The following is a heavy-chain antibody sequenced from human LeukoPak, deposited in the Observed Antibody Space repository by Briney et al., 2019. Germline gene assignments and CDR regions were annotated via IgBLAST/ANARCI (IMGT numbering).Heavy chain of an antibody. Sequence: SETLSLTCTVSGASISSYYWSWIRQPPGKGLEWIGYIYYSGSTNYNPSLKSRVTISVDTSKNQFSLRLSSVTAADTAVYYCARFNCSSTSCYGDYYYYGMDVWGKGTTVTVSS. V-gene: IGHV4-59*01. CDR1: GASISSYY. J-gene: IGHJ6*04. D-gene: IGHD2-2*01. CDR3: ARFNCSSTSCYGDYYYYGMDV. CDR2: IYYSGST.